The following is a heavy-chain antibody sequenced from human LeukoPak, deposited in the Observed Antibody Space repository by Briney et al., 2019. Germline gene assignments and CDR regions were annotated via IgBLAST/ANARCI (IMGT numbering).Heavy chain of an antibody. Sequence: PGGSLRLSCAASGFTFSSYEMTWVRQAPGKGLEWVSYISSSANTIYYADSVKGRFTISRDNAKNSLYLQMNSLRAEDTAVYYCARPPQYSGSPYYYYMDVWGKGTMVTVPS. CDR3: ARPPQYSGSPYYYYMDV. CDR2: ISSSANTI. D-gene: IGHD3-10*01. V-gene: IGHV3-48*03. J-gene: IGHJ6*03. CDR1: GFTFSSYE.